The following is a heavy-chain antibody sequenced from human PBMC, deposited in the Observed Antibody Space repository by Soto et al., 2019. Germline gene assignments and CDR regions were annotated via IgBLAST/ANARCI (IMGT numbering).Heavy chain of an antibody. V-gene: IGHV3-53*01. Sequence: GGSLRLSCAASGFTVNSSYMTWIRQAPGKGLQWVADISSGGTTKYAHSVRGRFSISRGMSKNTLYLQMNSLGVEDTAIYSCARQFPTDNYGNRLDPWGQGTLVTVSS. D-gene: IGHD4-17*01. J-gene: IGHJ5*02. CDR2: ISSGGTT. CDR3: ARQFPTDNYGNRLDP. CDR1: GFTVNSSY.